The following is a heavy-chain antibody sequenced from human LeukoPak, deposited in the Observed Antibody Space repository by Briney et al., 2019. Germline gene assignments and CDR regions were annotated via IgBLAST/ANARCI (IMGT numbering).Heavy chain of an antibody. Sequence: SGGSLRLFCAASGFTFSDYYMSWIRQAPGKGLEWVSYISSSGSTICYADSVKGRFTISRDNAKNSLYLQMNSLRAEDTAVYYCARGPTVTSSYYYYGMDVWGQGTTVTVSS. CDR3: ARGPTVTSSYYYYGMDV. CDR1: GFTFSDYY. J-gene: IGHJ6*02. CDR2: ISSSGSTI. V-gene: IGHV3-11*01. D-gene: IGHD4-11*01.